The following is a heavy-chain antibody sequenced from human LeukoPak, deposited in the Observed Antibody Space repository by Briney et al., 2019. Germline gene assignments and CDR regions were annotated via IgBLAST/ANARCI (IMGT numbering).Heavy chain of an antibody. V-gene: IGHV1-18*01. CDR1: GYTFTSYG. CDR3: ARVTGGRYCSTTSCYMRGWFDP. D-gene: IGHD2-2*02. Sequence: ASVKVSCKASGYTFTSYGISWVRQAPGQGLEWMGWISAYNGNTNYAQKLQGRVTITADESTRTAYMELSSLRSEDTAVYYCARVTGGRYCSTTSCYMRGWFDPWGQGTLVTVSS. J-gene: IGHJ5*02. CDR2: ISAYNGNT.